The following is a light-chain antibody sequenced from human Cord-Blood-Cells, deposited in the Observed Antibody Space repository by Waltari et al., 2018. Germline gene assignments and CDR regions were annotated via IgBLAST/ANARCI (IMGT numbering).Light chain of an antibody. V-gene: IGKV3-11*01. CDR2: DAS. CDR3: QQRSNWPT. J-gene: IGKJ3*01. CDR1: QSVNSY. Sequence: EIVLTQSPATLSLSPGERATLSCRASQSVNSYLAWYQQKPGQAPRLLIYDASNRATGIPARFSGSGSATDFTLTISSLEPEDFAVYYCQQRSNWPTFGPGTKVDIK.